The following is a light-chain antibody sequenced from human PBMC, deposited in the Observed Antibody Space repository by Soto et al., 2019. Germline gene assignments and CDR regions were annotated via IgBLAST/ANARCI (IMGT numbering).Light chain of an antibody. CDR3: QQRSSWPPVT. J-gene: IGKJ5*01. Sequence: ESALTQAPATLSLFPGERAILSCRASQSISSNLAWYQQKPGQAPRLLIYDASNRATGIPARFSGSGSGTDFTLTISSLEPEDFAVYYCQQRSSWPPVTFGQGTRLEIK. CDR2: DAS. CDR1: QSISSN. V-gene: IGKV3-11*01.